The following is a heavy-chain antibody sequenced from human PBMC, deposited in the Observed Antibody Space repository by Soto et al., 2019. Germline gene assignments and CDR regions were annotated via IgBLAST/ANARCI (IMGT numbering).Heavy chain of an antibody. Sequence: QVQLVQSGAEVKKPGSSVKVSCKASGGTFSSYAISWVRQAPGQGLEWMGGIIPIFGTANYAQKFQGRGTITADESTSTAYMELSSLRSEDTAVYYCARDLAHSSSPVPYYFDYWGQGTLVTVSS. V-gene: IGHV1-69*01. CDR2: IIPIFGTA. CDR3: ARDLAHSSSPVPYYFDY. D-gene: IGHD6-6*01. CDR1: GGTFSSYA. J-gene: IGHJ4*02.